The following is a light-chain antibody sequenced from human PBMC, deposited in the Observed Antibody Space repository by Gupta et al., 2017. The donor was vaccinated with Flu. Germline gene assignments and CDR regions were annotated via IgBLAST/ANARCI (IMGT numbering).Light chain of an antibody. CDR3: SSYTSSNTLV. CDR2: DVN. CDR1: SSDVGGYNY. V-gene: IGLV2-14*04. J-gene: IGLJ1*01. Sequence: TSSDVGGYNYVSWYQQHPGKAPKLMIYDVNNRPSGVSNRFSGSKSGNTASLTISGLQSEDEADYYCSSYTSSNTLVFGTGTKVTVL.